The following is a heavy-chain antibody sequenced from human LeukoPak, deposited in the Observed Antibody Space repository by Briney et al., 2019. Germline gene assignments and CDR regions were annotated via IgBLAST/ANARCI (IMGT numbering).Heavy chain of an antibody. CDR3: ARELYYYGSGSYFDY. CDR1: GFTFSSYA. Sequence: GGSLRLSCAASGFTFSSYAMHRVRQAPGKGLEWVAVISYDGSNKYYADSVKGRFTISRDNSKNTLYLQMNSLRAEDTAVYYCARELYYYGSGSYFDYWGQGTLVTVSS. V-gene: IGHV3-30-3*01. D-gene: IGHD3-10*01. CDR2: ISYDGSNK. J-gene: IGHJ4*02.